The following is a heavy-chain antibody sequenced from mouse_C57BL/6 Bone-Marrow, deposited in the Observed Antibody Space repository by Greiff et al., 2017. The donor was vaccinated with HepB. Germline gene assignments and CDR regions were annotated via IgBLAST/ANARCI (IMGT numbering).Heavy chain of an antibody. D-gene: IGHD1-1*01. J-gene: IGHJ2*01. Sequence: VQLQQSGAELVRPGASVKLSCTASGFNIKDYYMHWVKQRPEQGLEWIGRIDPEDGDTEYAPKFQGKATMTADTSSNTAYLQLSSLTSEDTAVYYCTPYYYGSSSPYFDYWGQGTTLTVSS. V-gene: IGHV14-1*01. CDR2: IDPEDGDT. CDR3: TPYYYGSSSPYFDY. CDR1: GFNIKDYY.